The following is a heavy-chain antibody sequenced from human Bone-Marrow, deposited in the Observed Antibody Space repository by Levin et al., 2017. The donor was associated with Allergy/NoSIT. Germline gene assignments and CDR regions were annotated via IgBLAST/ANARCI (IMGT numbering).Heavy chain of an antibody. V-gene: IGHV3-48*04. D-gene: IGHD2-8*02. Sequence: GESLKISCDASGFTFSSYGIIWVRQAPGKGLEWVSYIGGDNYTKYYADSVKGRFTISRDNAKNSLTLQMNSLRAEDTAVYYCARGIIGDVRVAHKEAFDIWGQGTMVSVSS. CDR2: IGGDNYTK. CDR1: GFTFSSYG. J-gene: IGHJ3*02. CDR3: ARGIIGDVRVAHKEAFDI.